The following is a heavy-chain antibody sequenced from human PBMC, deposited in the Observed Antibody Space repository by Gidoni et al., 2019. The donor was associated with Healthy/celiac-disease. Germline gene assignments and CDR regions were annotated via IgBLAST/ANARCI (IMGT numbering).Heavy chain of an antibody. CDR3: TTYYGSGSYYNYPAYYFDY. Sequence: EVQLVEPGGGLVPPGGSLKLSCAASGFTFRVSAMHWVRQASGKGLEWVGRIRSKANSYATAYAASVKGRFTISRDDSKNTAYLQMNSLKTEDTAVYYCTTYYGSGSYYNYPAYYFDYWGQETLVTVSS. D-gene: IGHD3-10*01. CDR1: GFTFRVSA. J-gene: IGHJ4*02. V-gene: IGHV3-73*02. CDR2: IRSKANSYAT.